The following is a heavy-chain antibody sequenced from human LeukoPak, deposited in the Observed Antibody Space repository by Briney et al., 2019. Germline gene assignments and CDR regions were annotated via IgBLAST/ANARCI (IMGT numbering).Heavy chain of an antibody. D-gene: IGHD6-13*01. J-gene: IGHJ6*02. CDR2: INHSGST. Sequence: PSETLSLTCAVYGGSFSGYYWSWIRQPPGKGLEWIGEINHSGSTNYNPSLKSRVTISVDTSKNQFSLKLSSVTAADTAVYYCARDIGYSSSWVDYYYYGMDVWGQGTTVTVSS. CDR3: ARDIGYSSSWVDYYYYGMDV. V-gene: IGHV4-34*01. CDR1: GGSFSGYY.